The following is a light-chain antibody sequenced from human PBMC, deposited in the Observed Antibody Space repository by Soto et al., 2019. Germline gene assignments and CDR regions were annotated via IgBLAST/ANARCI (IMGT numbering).Light chain of an antibody. Sequence: QSALTQPPSVSGAPGQRVTIHCTGSSSNIGSFYDVHWYQQLPGTVPKLLIYGDNNRPSGVPDRFSGSKSGTSASLAITGLQPEDEADYYCQSYDNSLSHVVFGGGTKVTVL. CDR3: QSYDNSLSHVV. CDR2: GDN. J-gene: IGLJ2*01. V-gene: IGLV1-40*01. CDR1: SSNIGSFYD.